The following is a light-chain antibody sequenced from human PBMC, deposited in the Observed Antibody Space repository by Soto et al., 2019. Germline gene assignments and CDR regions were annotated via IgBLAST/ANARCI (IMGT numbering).Light chain of an antibody. Sequence: QSALTQPASVSGSPGQSITISCTGTSSDVGSYNLVSWYQQHPGKAPKVMIYEGSKRPSGVSNRVSGSKSGNTASLPISGLQAEYEADYNCCSYARGSTPVVFGGGTKLTVL. V-gene: IGLV2-23*01. J-gene: IGLJ2*01. CDR3: CSYARGSTPVV. CDR2: EGS. CDR1: SSDVGSYNL.